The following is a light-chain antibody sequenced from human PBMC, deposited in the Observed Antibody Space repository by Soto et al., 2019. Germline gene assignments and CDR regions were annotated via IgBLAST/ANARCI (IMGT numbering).Light chain of an antibody. Sequence: EIVLTQSPATLSLSPGERATLSCRASPSVTNYLAWYQQKPGQAPRLIIYGAFNRATGIPARFSGSGSGTDFTLTISSLEPEDFAVYYCQQSNIWPPVTCGQGTRLEIK. V-gene: IGKV3-11*01. J-gene: IGKJ5*01. CDR1: PSVTNY. CDR2: GAF. CDR3: QQSNIWPPVT.